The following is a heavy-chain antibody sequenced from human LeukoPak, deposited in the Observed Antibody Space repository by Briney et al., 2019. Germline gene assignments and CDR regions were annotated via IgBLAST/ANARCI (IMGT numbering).Heavy chain of an antibody. D-gene: IGHD3-10*01. CDR3: ARHGGITMVRGGNYYYMDV. CDR1: GGSFFGSH. CDR2: INHSGRT. V-gene: IGHV4-34*01. Sequence: SETLSLTCAVSGGSFFGSHWNWIRQSPEKGLEWIGEINHSGRTNYSPSLKSRVTISVDTSKNQFSLKLSSVTAADTAVHYCARHGGITMVRGGNYYYMDVWGKGTTVTVSS. J-gene: IGHJ6*03.